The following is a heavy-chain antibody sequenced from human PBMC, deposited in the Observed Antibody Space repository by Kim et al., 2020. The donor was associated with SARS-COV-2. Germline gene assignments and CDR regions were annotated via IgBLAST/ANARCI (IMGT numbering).Heavy chain of an antibody. D-gene: IGHD3-10*01. CDR2: IKSKTDGGTT. J-gene: IGHJ4*02. Sequence: GGSLRLSCAASGFTFSNACMSWVRQAPGKGLEWVGHIKSKTDGGTTEYAAPVKGSFTIARDDSKNTLYLQMNSLKTDDTAVYYCTTGLSGHWGQGTLVA. CDR1: GFTFSNAC. CDR3: TTGLSGH. V-gene: IGHV3-15*01.